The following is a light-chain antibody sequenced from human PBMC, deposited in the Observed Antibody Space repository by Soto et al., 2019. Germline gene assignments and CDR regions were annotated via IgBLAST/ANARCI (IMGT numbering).Light chain of an antibody. Sequence: DIQMAQSPSSLSASVGDTITITCRASRNINTYLNWYQQKPGKAPKLLIFGASSLQSGVPSRFSGSGSRTDFTLTITSLQPEDFPTYCCQQTSAAPFTFGPGTKVDIK. V-gene: IGKV1-39*01. CDR3: QQTSAAPFT. CDR1: RNINTY. J-gene: IGKJ3*01. CDR2: GAS.